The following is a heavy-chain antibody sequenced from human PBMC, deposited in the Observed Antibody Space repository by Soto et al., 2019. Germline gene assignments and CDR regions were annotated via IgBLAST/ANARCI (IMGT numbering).Heavy chain of an antibody. D-gene: IGHD3-3*01. Sequence: VKLSCQASGYPLIGPYINWERQAPGQGLARMGIIKHSGGSTTYAKKFKSSVVMTSDASTSTVYVKLSSRTSEDTAIYFCARLFGVHNTLPFWLGYFDYWGQGTLGTVAS. CDR1: GYPLIGPY. CDR2: IKHSGGST. J-gene: IGHJ4*02. CDR3: ARLFGVHNTLPFWLGYFDY. V-gene: IGHV1-46*01.